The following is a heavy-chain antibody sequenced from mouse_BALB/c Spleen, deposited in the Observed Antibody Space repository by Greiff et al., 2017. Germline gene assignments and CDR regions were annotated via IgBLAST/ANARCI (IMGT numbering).Heavy chain of an antibody. CDR2: IYPGNSDT. Sequence: VQLKQSGTVLARPGASVKMSCKASGYSFTSYWMHWVKQRPGQGLEWIGAIYPGNSDTSYNQKFKGKAKLTAVTSASTAYMELSSLTNEDSAVYYCTREEGYGTYYFDYWGQGTTLTVSS. CDR1: GYSFTSYW. D-gene: IGHD2-1*01. J-gene: IGHJ2*01. V-gene: IGHV1-5*01. CDR3: TREEGYGTYYFDY.